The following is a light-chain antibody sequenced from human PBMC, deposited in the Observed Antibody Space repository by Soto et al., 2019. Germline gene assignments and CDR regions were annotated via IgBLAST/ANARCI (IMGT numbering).Light chain of an antibody. Sequence: NFMLTQPHSVSESPGKTVTISCTRSSDSIASNYVQWYQQRPGSAPTTVIYEDNQRPSGVPDRFSGSIDSSSNSASLTISGLKTEDEADYYCQSYDSSNVVFGGGTKVTVL. J-gene: IGLJ2*01. CDR3: QSYDSSNVV. V-gene: IGLV6-57*04. CDR2: EDN. CDR1: SDSIASNY.